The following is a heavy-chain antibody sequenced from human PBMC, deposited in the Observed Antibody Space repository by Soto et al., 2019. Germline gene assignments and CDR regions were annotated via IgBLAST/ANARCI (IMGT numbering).Heavy chain of an antibody. CDR3: ARVYSSSWYPYNWFDP. J-gene: IGHJ5*02. D-gene: IGHD6-13*01. CDR2: IYYSGST. CDR1: GGSISSYY. Sequence: ETLSLTCTVSGGSISSYYWSWIRQPPGKGLEWIGYIYYSGSTNYNPSLKSRVTISVDTSKNQFSLKLSSVTAADTAVYYCARVYSSSWYPYNWFDPWGQGTLVTVSS. V-gene: IGHV4-59*01.